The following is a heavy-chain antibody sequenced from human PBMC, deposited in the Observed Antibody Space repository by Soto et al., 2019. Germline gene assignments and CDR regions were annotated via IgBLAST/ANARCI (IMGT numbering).Heavy chain of an antibody. J-gene: IGHJ5*02. CDR3: ARAYRYSYGRNWFDP. D-gene: IGHD5-18*01. Sequence: SETLSLTCAVYGGSFSGYYWSWIRQPPGKGLEWIGEINHSGSTNYNLSLKSRVTISVDTSKNQFSLKLSSVTAADTAVYYCARAYRYSYGRNWFDPWGQGTLVTVSS. V-gene: IGHV4-34*01. CDR2: INHSGST. CDR1: GGSFSGYY.